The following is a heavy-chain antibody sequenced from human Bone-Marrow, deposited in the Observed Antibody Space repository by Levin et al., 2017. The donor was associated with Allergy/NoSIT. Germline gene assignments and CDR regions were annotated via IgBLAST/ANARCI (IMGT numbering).Heavy chain of an antibody. V-gene: IGHV3-11*01. CDR3: VRDEMFTSDHGMDV. J-gene: IGHJ6*02. CDR2: ISGGGSTV. Sequence: PGGSLRLSCVASGFNFSDYYMTWIRQAPGKGLECISYISGGGSTVYYADSVKGRFTISRDNAKKSLYLQMHSLRAEDTAVYYCVRDEMFTSDHGMDVWGQGTTVTVSS. CDR1: GFNFSDYY. D-gene: IGHD3-10*02.